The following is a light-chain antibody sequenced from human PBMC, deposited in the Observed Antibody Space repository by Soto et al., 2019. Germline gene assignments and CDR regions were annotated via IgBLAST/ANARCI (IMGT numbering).Light chain of an antibody. V-gene: IGLV2-14*01. CDR3: SAYPSSSTSLVV. CDR2: DVS. Sequence: QSALTQPASVSGSPGQAITISCTGTSSDVGGYNYVSWYHQHPGKAPKLMIYDVSNRPSGVSNRFSGSKSGNTASLTISGLQAEDEADDYCSAYPSSSTSLVVFGGGTQLTVL. CDR1: SSDVGGYNY. J-gene: IGLJ2*01.